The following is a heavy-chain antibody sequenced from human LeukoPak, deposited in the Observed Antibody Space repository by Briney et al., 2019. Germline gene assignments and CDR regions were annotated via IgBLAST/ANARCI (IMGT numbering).Heavy chain of an antibody. D-gene: IGHD4-11*01. CDR3: ARAEWATVTTIDY. Sequence: SQTLSLTCTVSGGSISSGGYYWSWIRQHPGKGLEWIGYIYYSGSPYYNPSLKSRVTISVDTSKNQFSLKLSSVTAADTAVYYCARAEWATVTTIDYWGQGTLVTVSS. J-gene: IGHJ4*02. V-gene: IGHV4-31*03. CDR2: IYYSGSP. CDR1: GGSISSGGYY.